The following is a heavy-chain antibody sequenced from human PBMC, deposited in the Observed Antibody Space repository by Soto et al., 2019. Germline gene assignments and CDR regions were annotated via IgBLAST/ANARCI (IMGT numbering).Heavy chain of an antibody. CDR1: GYSFTKYW. D-gene: IGHD2-2*01. CDR3: ARYCSSSSCSQLYGMDV. V-gene: IGHV5-10-1*01. CDR2: IDTSYSYS. Sequence: GESLKISCKGSGYSFTKYWIIWVRQVPGKGLEWMGRIDTSYSYSHYSPSFQGHVTISVDKSISTGYLQWSSLKASDTAMYYCARYCSSSSCSQLYGMDVWGQGTTVTVSS. J-gene: IGHJ6*02.